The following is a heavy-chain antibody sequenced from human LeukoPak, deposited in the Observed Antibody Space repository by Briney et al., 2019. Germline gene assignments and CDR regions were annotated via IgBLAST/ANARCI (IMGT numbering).Heavy chain of an antibody. CDR2: INHSGST. CDR3: ARASSSPTYFDY. D-gene: IGHD6-13*01. Sequence: SETLSLTCAVYGGSFSGYYWSWIRQPPGKGLEWIGEINHSGSTNYNPSLKSRVTISVDKSKNQFSLKLSSVTAADTAVYYCARASSSPTYFDYWGQGTLVTVSS. J-gene: IGHJ4*02. CDR1: GGSFSGYY. V-gene: IGHV4-34*01.